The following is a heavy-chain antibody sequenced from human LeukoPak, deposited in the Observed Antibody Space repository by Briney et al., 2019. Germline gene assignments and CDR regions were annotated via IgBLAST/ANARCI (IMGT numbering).Heavy chain of an antibody. CDR1: GFTFSSYV. Sequence: PGGSLRLSCAASGFTFSSYVMDWVRQAPRRGLEWVSSITTDSFTTNYAASVKGRFTISRDNAKSSHWLQMNSLRVEDTAIYYCARVGNGYNGIDFWGPGILVTVSS. CDR2: ITTDSFTT. D-gene: IGHD5-24*01. CDR3: ARVGNGYNGIDF. V-gene: IGHV3-21*06. J-gene: IGHJ4*02.